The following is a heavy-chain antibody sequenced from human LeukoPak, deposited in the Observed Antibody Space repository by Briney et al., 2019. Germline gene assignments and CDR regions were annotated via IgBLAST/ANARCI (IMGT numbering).Heavy chain of an antibody. CDR1: GFTFSSYA. V-gene: IGHV3-23*01. CDR2: ISGSGGST. Sequence: GGSLRLSCAAFGFTFSSYAMSCVRQAPGKGLEWVSAISGSGGSTYYADSVKGRFTISRDNSKNTLYLQMNSLRAEDTAVYYCAKSARYSSSWYPPFDYWGQGTLVTVSS. D-gene: IGHD6-13*01. J-gene: IGHJ4*02. CDR3: AKSARYSSSWYPPFDY.